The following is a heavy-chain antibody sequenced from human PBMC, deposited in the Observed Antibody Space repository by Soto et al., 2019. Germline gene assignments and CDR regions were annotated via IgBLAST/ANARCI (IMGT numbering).Heavy chain of an antibody. V-gene: IGHV3-33*01. J-gene: IGHJ6*02. CDR2: IWNDGSDK. CDR1: GFSLSTYG. Sequence: QVQLVESGGGVVQPGRSLRLSCTASGFSLSTYGMHWVRQAPGKGLEWGAVIWNDGSDKYHADSVKGRFTVSRDNSKNTLYLQMNSLRVEDTAVYYCARALGTGTGYYVLPLYYYGLDVWGQGTTVTVSS. D-gene: IGHD3-9*01. CDR3: ARALGTGTGYYVLPLYYYGLDV.